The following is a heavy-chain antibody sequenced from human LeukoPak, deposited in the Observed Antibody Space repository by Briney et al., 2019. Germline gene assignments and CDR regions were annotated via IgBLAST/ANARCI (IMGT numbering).Heavy chain of an antibody. CDR3: ARRGVLYRNWLDP. Sequence: SETLSLTCAVYGGSFSGYYWSWIRQPPGKGLEWIGEINHSGSTNYNPSLKSRVTISVDTSKNQFSLKLSSVTAADTAVYYCARRGVLYRNWLDPWGQGTLVTVSS. CDR2: INHSGST. D-gene: IGHD3-10*01. V-gene: IGHV4-34*01. CDR1: GGSFSGYY. J-gene: IGHJ5*02.